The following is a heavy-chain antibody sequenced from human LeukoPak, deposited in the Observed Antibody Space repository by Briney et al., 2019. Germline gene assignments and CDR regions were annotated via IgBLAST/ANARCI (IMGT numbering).Heavy chain of an antibody. CDR1: GYTFTSYD. CDR2: MNPNSGNT. J-gene: IGHJ5*02. D-gene: IGHD2-15*01. V-gene: IGHV1-8*01. CDR3: ARGPPIYCSGGSCNNWFDP. Sequence: ASVTVSCKASGYTFTSYDINWVRQATGQGLEWMGWMNPNSGNTGYAQKFQGRVTMTRNTSISTAYMELSSLRSEDTAVYYCARGPPIYCSGGSCNNWFDPWGQGTLVTVSS.